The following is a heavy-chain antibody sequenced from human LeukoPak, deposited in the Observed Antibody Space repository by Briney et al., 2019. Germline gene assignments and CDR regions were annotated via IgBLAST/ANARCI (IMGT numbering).Heavy chain of an antibody. CDR2: IYYSGST. CDR3: VRTAYCGGDCSAFDY. Sequence: SETLSLTCTVSGGSISSYYWSWIRQPPGKGLEWIGYIYYSGSTNYNPSLKSRVTISVDTSKNQFSLKVRSVTAADTAVYYCVRTAYCGGDCSAFDYWGQGTLVTVSS. CDR1: GGSISSYY. D-gene: IGHD2-21*02. J-gene: IGHJ4*02. V-gene: IGHV4-59*08.